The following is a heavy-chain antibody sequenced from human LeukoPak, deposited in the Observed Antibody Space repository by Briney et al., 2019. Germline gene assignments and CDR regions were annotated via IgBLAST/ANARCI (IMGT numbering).Heavy chain of an antibody. CDR1: GFTFSSYA. V-gene: IGHV3-30-3*01. CDR3: AIAAAGSFDY. J-gene: IGHJ4*02. CDR2: ISYDGNNK. Sequence: PGRSLRLSCAASGFTFSSYAMHWVRQAPGKGLEWVAVISYDGNNKYYADSVKGRFTISRDNSKNTLYLQMNSLRAEDTAVYYCAIAAAGSFDYWGQGTLVTVSS. D-gene: IGHD6-13*01.